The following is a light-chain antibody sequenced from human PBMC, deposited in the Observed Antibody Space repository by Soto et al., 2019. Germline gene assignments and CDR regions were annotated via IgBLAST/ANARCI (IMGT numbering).Light chain of an antibody. V-gene: IGLV1-44*01. Sequence: QSVLTQPPSASGTPGQRVSISCSGSSSNIGSNTVSWYQHLPGTAPKLLMYSDHQRPPGVSGRFSGSKSGTSASLAISGLQSEDEGDYCCATWDDSLSGPVFGGGTKLTVL. CDR1: SSNIGSNT. J-gene: IGLJ2*01. CDR3: ATWDDSLSGPV. CDR2: SDH.